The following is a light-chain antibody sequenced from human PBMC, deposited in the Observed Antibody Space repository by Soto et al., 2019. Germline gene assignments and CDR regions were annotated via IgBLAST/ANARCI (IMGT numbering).Light chain of an antibody. V-gene: IGKV3-20*01. Sequence: EIVLTQSPGTLSLSPGERATLSCRASQSVSSSYLAWYQQKPGQAPRLLVYGASSRATGISDRFSGSGSGTDFTLTINRLEPEDFAVFYCQQYGTSEIIFGQGTRLEI. CDR3: QQYGTSEII. J-gene: IGKJ5*01. CDR1: QSVSSSY. CDR2: GAS.